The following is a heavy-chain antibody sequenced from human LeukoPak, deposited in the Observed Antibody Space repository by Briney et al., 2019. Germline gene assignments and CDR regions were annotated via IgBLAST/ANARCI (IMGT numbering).Heavy chain of an antibody. J-gene: IGHJ6*03. CDR1: GLTFSDHY. CDR3: VKLFGSGSYYNSYYLDV. Sequence: GGSLRLSCAASGLTFSDHYMDWVRQAPGKGLEWVGRTRNKANSYTTEYAASVKGRFTISRDDSKNSLYLQMNSLKTEDTAVYYCVKLFGSGSYYNSYYLDVWGKGTTVTISS. V-gene: IGHV3-72*01. CDR2: TRNKANSYTT. D-gene: IGHD3-10*01.